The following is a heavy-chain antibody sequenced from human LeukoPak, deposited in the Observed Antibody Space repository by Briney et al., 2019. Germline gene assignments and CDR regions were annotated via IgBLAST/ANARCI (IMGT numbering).Heavy chain of an antibody. CDR1: GGSLSGYY. CDR2: INHSGST. Sequence: SETLSLTCAVYGGSLSGYYWSWIRQPPGKGLEWIGEINHSGSTNYNPSLKSRVTISVDTSKNQFSLKLSSVTAADTAVYYCARGEVVVAATQVTWFDPWGQGTLVTVSS. J-gene: IGHJ5*02. D-gene: IGHD2-15*01. V-gene: IGHV4-34*01. CDR3: ARGEVVVAATQVTWFDP.